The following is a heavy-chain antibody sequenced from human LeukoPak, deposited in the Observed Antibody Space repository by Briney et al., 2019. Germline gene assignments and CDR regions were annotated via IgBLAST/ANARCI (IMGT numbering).Heavy chain of an antibody. CDR1: GFTFSRYA. CDR2: ISDSGGST. Sequence: PGGSLRLSCAASGFTFSRYAMSWVRQAPGKGLEWVSAISDSGGSTNYADSVKGRFTISRDNSKNTLYLQMNSLRAEDTAIYYCAKDYRDSSGAYYYTDVWGKGTTVTVSS. J-gene: IGHJ6*03. V-gene: IGHV3-23*01. D-gene: IGHD3-22*01. CDR3: AKDYRDSSGAYYYTDV.